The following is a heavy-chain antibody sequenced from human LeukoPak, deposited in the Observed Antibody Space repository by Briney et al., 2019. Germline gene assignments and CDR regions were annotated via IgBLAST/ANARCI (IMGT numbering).Heavy chain of an antibody. CDR2: IIPSDGFT. J-gene: IGHJ6*03. CDR3: ARVRPSGWAFIVNYYYYMDV. Sequence: ASVKVSCKASGYTFSSYYVHWVRQAPGQGLEWMGMIIPSDGFTSYAQKFQGRVTMTRDMSTSTVYMELSSLRSDDTAVYYCARVRPSGWAFIVNYYYYMDVWGKGTTVTVSS. D-gene: IGHD3-10*01. V-gene: IGHV1-46*01. CDR1: GYTFSSYY.